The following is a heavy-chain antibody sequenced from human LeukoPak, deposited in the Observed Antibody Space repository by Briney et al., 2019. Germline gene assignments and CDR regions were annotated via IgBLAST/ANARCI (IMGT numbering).Heavy chain of an antibody. CDR3: AGGPGFIIDY. V-gene: IGHV3-66*01. CDR2: IHKDGGT. D-gene: IGHD3-16*01. Sequence: GGSLRLSCSASGLTVSTNFMNWVRQAPGKGLEWVSMIHKDGGTHYADSVKGRFTISRDNSKNTVYLQMNSLRADDTAVYYCAGGPGFIIDYWGQGTLVTVSS. CDR1: GLTVSTNF. J-gene: IGHJ4*02.